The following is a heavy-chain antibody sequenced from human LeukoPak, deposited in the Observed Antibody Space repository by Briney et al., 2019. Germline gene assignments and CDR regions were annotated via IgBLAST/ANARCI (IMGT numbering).Heavy chain of an antibody. CDR3: ANWAGYDSSGYYFAGPFDY. CDR1: GFTFSSYS. J-gene: IGHJ4*02. D-gene: IGHD3-22*01. CDR2: ISSSSSYI. Sequence: GGSLRLSCAASGFTFSSYSMNWVRQAPGKGLEWVSSISSSSSYIYYADSVKGRFTVSRDNAKSSLYLQMNSLGVEDTAVYYCANWAGYDSSGYYFAGPFDYWGQGTLVTVSS. V-gene: IGHV3-21*01.